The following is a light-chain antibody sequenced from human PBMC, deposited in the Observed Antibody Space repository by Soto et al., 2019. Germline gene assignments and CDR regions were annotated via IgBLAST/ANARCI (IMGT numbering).Light chain of an antibody. CDR1: QSISNY. J-gene: IGKJ1*01. CDR2: AAS. V-gene: IGKV1-39*01. CDR3: QQSYSTRWT. Sequence: DIQMTQSPSSLSASVGDRVTITCRASQSISNYLNWYQQKPGKAPKLLIYAASSLQSEVPSRFSGSGSGTDFTLTISSLQPEDFATYYCQQSYSTRWTFGQGTKVEIK.